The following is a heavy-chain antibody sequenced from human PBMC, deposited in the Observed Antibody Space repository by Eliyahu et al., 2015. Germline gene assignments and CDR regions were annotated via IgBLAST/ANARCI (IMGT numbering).Heavy chain of an antibody. CDR1: GFTFSSYA. Sequence: EVQLVESGGGLVQPGGSLRLSCAASGFTFSSYAMSWXRQAPGKGLEWVSAISGSGGSTYYADSVKGRFTISRDNSKNTLYLQMNSLRAEDTAVYYCANQVYDFWSGYYTHFDYWGQGTLVTVSS. CDR2: ISGSGGST. J-gene: IGHJ4*02. CDR3: ANQVYDFWSGYYTHFDY. V-gene: IGHV3-23*04. D-gene: IGHD3-3*01.